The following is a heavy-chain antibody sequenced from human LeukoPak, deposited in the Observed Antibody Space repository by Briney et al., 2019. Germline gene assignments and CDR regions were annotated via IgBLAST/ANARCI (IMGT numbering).Heavy chain of an antibody. CDR3: ARNRVGFHYADAFDL. V-gene: IGHV3-30*02. D-gene: IGHD5-24*01. CDR2: VHYDGSEK. J-gene: IGHJ3*01. Sequence: PGGSLRLSCAASGFSLINSDMHWVRQAPGKGLEWVAFVHYDGSEKHYADSLKGRFTISRDNSKNTLYLQMNSLRGGDTAVYYCARNRVGFHYADAFDLWGQGTMVTVSS. CDR1: GFSLINSD.